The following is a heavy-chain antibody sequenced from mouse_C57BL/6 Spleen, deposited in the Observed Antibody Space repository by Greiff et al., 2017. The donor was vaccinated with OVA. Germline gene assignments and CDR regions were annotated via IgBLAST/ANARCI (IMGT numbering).Heavy chain of an antibody. CDR3: LRKDFDY. D-gene: IGHD2-12*01. V-gene: IGHV1-15*01. Sequence: VKLQESGAELVRPGASVTLSCKASGYTFTDYEMHWVKQTPVHGLEWIGAIDPETGGTAYNQKFKGKAILTADKSSSTAYMELRSLTSEDSAVYYCLRKDFDYWGQGTTLTVSS. CDR2: IDPETGGT. CDR1: GYTFTDYE. J-gene: IGHJ2*01.